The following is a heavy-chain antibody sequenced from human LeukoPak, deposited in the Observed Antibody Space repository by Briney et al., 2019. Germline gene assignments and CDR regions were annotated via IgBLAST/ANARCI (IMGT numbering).Heavy chain of an antibody. CDR2: ISYDGSNK. Sequence: GGSLRLSCAASGFTFSSYAMSWVRQAPGKGLEWVAVISYDGSNKYYADSVKGRFTISRDNSKNTLYLQMNSLRAEDTAVYYCAKPNLSGSYYQDAFDIWGQGTMVTVSS. D-gene: IGHD1-26*01. CDR1: GFTFSSYA. V-gene: IGHV3-30*18. CDR3: AKPNLSGSYYQDAFDI. J-gene: IGHJ3*02.